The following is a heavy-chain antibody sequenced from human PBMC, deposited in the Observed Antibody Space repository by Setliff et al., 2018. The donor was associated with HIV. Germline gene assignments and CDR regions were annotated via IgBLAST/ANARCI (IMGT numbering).Heavy chain of an antibody. CDR2: IIPIFGTA. CDR1: GGTFSSYA. V-gene: IGHV1-69*05. Sequence: SVKVSCKASGGTFSSYAISWVRQAPGQGLEWMGGIIPIFGTANYAQKFQGRVTITTDESTSTAYMELSSLRSEDTAVYYCARVDTAMVWLGPYYYMDVWGKGTTVTVS. CDR3: ARVDTAMVWLGPYYYMDV. J-gene: IGHJ6*03. D-gene: IGHD5-18*01.